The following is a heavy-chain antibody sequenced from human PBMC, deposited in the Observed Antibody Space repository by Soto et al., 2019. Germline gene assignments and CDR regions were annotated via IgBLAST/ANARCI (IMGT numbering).Heavy chain of an antibody. J-gene: IGHJ4*02. Sequence: PSETLSLTCTVSGGSISSYYWSWIRQPPGKGLEWIRYIYYSGSTNYNPSLKSRVTISVDTSKNQFSLKLSSVTAADTAVYYCARHTPGDYGDYEGYFDYWGQGTLVTVSS. D-gene: IGHD4-17*01. CDR2: IYYSGST. CDR1: GGSISSYY. V-gene: IGHV4-59*08. CDR3: ARHTPGDYGDYEGYFDY.